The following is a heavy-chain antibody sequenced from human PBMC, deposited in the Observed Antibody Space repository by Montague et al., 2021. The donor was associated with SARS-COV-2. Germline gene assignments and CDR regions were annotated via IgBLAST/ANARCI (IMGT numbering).Heavy chain of an antibody. CDR1: GFTFNSYA. CDR2: IYSGGSST. CDR3: AKTHRYYNRNFDY. J-gene: IGHJ4*02. D-gene: IGHD3-22*01. V-gene: IGHV3-23*03. Sequence: SLRLSCAASGFTFNSYAMSWVRQAPGKGLEWVSIIYSGGSSTYDADSVKGRFTISRDNSKNTLYLQMNSMIAEDTAVYYCAKTHRYYNRNFDYWGQGTLVTVSS.